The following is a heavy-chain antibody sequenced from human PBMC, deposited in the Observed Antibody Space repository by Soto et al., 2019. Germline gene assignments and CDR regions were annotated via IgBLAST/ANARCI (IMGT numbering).Heavy chain of an antibody. CDR3: ARGTWIQLWSPDY. D-gene: IGHD5-18*01. J-gene: IGHJ4*02. V-gene: IGHV4-30-4*01. CDR1: GGSISSGDYY. CDR2: IYYSGST. Sequence: PSETLSLTCTVSGGSISSGDYYWSWIRQPPGKGLEWIGYIYYSGSTYYNPSLKSRVTISVDTSKNQFSLKLSSVTAADTAVYYCARGTWIQLWSPDYWGQGTLVTVSS.